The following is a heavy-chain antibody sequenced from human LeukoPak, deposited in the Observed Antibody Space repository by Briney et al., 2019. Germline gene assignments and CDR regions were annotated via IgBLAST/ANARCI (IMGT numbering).Heavy chain of an antibody. V-gene: IGHV1-8*02. CDR3: ARGKARITLIQAIDY. CDR2: MNPDSGNT. D-gene: IGHD3-22*01. J-gene: IGHJ4*02. Sequence: ASVKVSCKASGYTFTSYGISWVRQAPGQGLEWMGWMNPDSGNTGYAQKFQGRVTMTRNTSINAAYMELSSLTFEDTAVYYCARGKARITLIQAIDYWGQGTLVTVSS. CDR1: GYTFTSYG.